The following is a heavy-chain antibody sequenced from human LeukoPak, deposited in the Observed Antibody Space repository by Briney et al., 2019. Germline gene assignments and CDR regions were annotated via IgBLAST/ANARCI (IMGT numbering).Heavy chain of an antibody. CDR2: ISSSGSTI. D-gene: IGHD3-10*02. J-gene: IGHJ6*04. CDR1: GFTFSSYE. V-gene: IGHV3-48*03. CDR3: AELGITMIGGV. Sequence: GGSLRLSCAASGFTFSSYEMNWVRQAPGKGLEWVSYISSSGSTIYYADSVKGRFTISRDNAKNLLYLQMNSLRAEDTAVYYCAELGITMIGGVWGKGTTVTVSS.